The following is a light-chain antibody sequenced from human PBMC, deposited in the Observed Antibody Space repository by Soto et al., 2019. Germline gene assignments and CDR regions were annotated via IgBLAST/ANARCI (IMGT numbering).Light chain of an antibody. J-gene: IGLJ7*01. V-gene: IGLV1-40*01. CDR1: SSNIGAGYD. CDR3: QSYASSLSGSV. Sequence: QSVLTQPPSVSGAPGQRVTISCTGSSSNIGAGYDVHWYQQLPGTAPKLLISGNSNRPSGVPDRFSGSKSGTSASLAITGLKAEDEADYYCQSYASSLSGSVFGGGTQLTVL. CDR2: GNS.